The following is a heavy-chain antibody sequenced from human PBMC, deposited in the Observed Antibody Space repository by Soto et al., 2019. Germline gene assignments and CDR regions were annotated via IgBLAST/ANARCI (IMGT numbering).Heavy chain of an antibody. J-gene: IGHJ6*02. CDR1: GGSISSSSYY. CDR2: IYYSGST. Sequence: SETLSLTCTVSGGSISSSSYYWGWIRQPPGKGLEWIGSIYYSGSTYYNPSLKSRVTISVDTSKNQFSLKLSSVTAADTAVYHCARGVHNYGMDVWGQGTTVTVSS. CDR3: ARGVHNYGMDV. D-gene: IGHD3-10*01. V-gene: IGHV4-39*01.